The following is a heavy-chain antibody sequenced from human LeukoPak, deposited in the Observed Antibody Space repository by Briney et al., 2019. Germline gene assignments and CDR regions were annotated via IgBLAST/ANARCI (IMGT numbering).Heavy chain of an antibody. D-gene: IGHD1-26*01. CDR2: IYYSGST. V-gene: IGHV4-59*08. CDR3: ARHSRTYYDFDY. J-gene: IGHJ4*02. CDR1: GGSXSSYY. Sequence: SLTXXXXGGSXSSYYWSWIRQPPGKGLEWIGYIYYSGSTNYNPSLKSRVTISIDTSKNQFSLKLTSVTAADTAVYYCARHSRTYYDFDYWGQGTLVTVSS.